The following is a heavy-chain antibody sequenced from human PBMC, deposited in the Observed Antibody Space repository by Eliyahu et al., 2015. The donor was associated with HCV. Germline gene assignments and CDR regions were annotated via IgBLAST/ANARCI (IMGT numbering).Heavy chain of an antibody. CDR1: GFTFNSYG. J-gene: IGHJ4*02. CDR3: VGWPMHMPNRKIRPGLLYDSSGYLYFDY. V-gene: IGHV3-30*03. CDR2: ISYDGSNK. Sequence: QVQLVESGGGVVQPGRSLRLSCAASGFTFNSYGMXWVRXAPGKGLEGVAVISYDGSNKYYADSVKGRFTISRDNSKNTLYLQMNSLRAEDTAVYYCVGWPMHMPNRKIRPGLLYDSSGYLYFDYWGQGTLVTVSS. D-gene: IGHD3-22*01.